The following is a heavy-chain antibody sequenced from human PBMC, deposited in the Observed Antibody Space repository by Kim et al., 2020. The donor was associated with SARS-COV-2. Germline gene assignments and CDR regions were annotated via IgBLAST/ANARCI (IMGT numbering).Heavy chain of an antibody. CDR1: GFTFDDYA. CDR3: AKGHAIAVAGTYDAFDI. CDR2: ISWNSGSI. V-gene: IGHV3-9*01. Sequence: GGSLRLSCAASGFTFDDYAMHWVRQAPGKGLEWVSGISWNSGSIGYADSVKGRFTISRDNAKNSLYLQMNSLRAEDTALYYCAKGHAIAVAGTYDAFDIWGQGTMVTVSS. J-gene: IGHJ3*02. D-gene: IGHD6-19*01.